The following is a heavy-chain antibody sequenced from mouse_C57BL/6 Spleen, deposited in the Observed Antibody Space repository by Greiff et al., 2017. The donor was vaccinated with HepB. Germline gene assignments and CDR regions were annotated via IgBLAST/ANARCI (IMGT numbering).Heavy chain of an antibody. V-gene: IGHV5-9-1*02. CDR2: ISSGGDYI. D-gene: IGHD1-1*01. CDR3: TRDSVTTVVAGDWYFDV. Sequence: EVQLVESGEGLVKPGGSLKLSCAASGFTFSSYAMSWVRQTPEKRLEWVAYISSGGDYIYYADTVKGRFTISRDNARNTLYLQMSSLKSEDTAMYYCTRDSVTTVVAGDWYFDVWGTGTTVTVSS. CDR1: GFTFSSYA. J-gene: IGHJ1*03.